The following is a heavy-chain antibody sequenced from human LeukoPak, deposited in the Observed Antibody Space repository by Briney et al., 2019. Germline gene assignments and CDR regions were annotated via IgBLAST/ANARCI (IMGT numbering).Heavy chain of an antibody. J-gene: IGHJ4*02. D-gene: IGHD1-26*01. CDR3: VKDTSSGSYYYFDC. CDR2: LSGDGSST. Sequence: GGSLRLSCVATGFTFSTYWMHWVRQAPGKGLLWVSRLSGDGSSTKYADSLKGRFTISRDNAKNTLYLQMNSLRAEDTAVYYCVKDTSSGSYYYFDCWGQGILVTVSS. V-gene: IGHV3-74*03. CDR1: GFTFSTYW.